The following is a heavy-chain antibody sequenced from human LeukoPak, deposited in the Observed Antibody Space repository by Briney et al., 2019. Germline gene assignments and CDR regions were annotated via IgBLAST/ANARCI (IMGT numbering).Heavy chain of an antibody. V-gene: IGHV3-15*01. CDR3: TTGPIAGPHGSKRGQTDY. D-gene: IGHD3-16*01. CDR2: IKSKTDGGTT. Sequence: KPGGSLRLSCAASGFTFSNAWMSWVRQAPGKGLEWVGRIKSKTDGGTTDYAAPVKGRFTISRDDSKNTLYLQMNSLKTEDTAVYYCTTGPIAGPHGSKRGQTDYWGQGTLVTVSS. J-gene: IGHJ4*02. CDR1: GFTFSNAW.